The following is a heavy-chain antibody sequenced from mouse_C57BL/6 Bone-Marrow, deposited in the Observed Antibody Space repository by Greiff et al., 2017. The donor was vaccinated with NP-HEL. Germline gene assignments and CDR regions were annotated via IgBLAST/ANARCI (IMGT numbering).Heavy chain of an antibody. Sequence: VQLVESGPGLVQPSQSLSITCTVSGFSLTSYGVHWVRQSPGKGLEWLGVIWSGGSTDYNAAFISRLSISKDNSKSQVFFKMNSLQADDTAIYYCASYYYGHYAMDYWGQGTSVTVSS. D-gene: IGHD1-1*01. V-gene: IGHV2-2*01. CDR1: GFSLTSYG. J-gene: IGHJ4*01. CDR2: IWSGGST. CDR3: ASYYYGHYAMDY.